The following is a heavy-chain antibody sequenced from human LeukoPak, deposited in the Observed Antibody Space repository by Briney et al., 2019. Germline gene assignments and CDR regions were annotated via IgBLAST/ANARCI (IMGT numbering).Heavy chain of an antibody. CDR1: GFTFSSYW. Sequence: GGPLRLSCAASGFTFSSYWMHWVRQAPGKGLVWVSRIKSDGSTRYADSVKGRFTIFRDNAKNTVSLQMNSLRAEDTGVYYCARAPSEIGGYYPEYFRHWGQGTLVTVSP. D-gene: IGHD3-22*01. J-gene: IGHJ1*01. CDR3: ARAPSEIGGYYPEYFRH. V-gene: IGHV3-74*01. CDR2: IKSDGST.